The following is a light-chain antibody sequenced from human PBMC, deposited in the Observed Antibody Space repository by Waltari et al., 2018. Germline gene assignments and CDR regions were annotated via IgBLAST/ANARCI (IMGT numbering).Light chain of an antibody. V-gene: IGLV1-44*01. Sequence: QSVLTQPPSASGTPGQRVTISCPGSQSNVRDNLANWYHQVPGTAPKLVIYRNDQRPSGVPDRFTASKSGTSASLAISGLQSEDEGDYYCATWDDSPTGRWVFGGGTRVTVL. CDR3: ATWDDSPTGRWV. CDR1: QSNVRDNL. CDR2: RND. J-gene: IGLJ3*02.